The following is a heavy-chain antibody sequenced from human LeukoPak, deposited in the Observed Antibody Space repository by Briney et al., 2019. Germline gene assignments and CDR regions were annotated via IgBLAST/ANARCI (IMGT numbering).Heavy chain of an antibody. J-gene: IGHJ4*02. Sequence: GGSLRLSCAASGFSFSTYGMNWVRQAPGKGLEWVSCISSTSRYIYYADSVKGRFTISRDNAKNSVYLQMNSLRAEDTAVYYCTRAVAADDFSPGYWGQGTLLTVSS. CDR3: TRAVAADDFSPGY. CDR2: ISSTSRYI. V-gene: IGHV3-21*01. CDR1: GFSFSTYG. D-gene: IGHD3/OR15-3a*01.